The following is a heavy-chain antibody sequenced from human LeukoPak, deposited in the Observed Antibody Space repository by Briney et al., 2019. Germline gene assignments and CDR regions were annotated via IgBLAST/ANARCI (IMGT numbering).Heavy chain of an antibody. CDR3: ARDESSPVRGCSGGSCYQRGYGMDV. J-gene: IGHJ6*02. V-gene: IGHV3-30-3*01. CDR1: GFTFSSYA. CDR2: ISYDGSNK. Sequence: TGGSLRLSCAASGFTFSSYAMHWVRQAPGKGLEWVAVISYDGSNKYYADSVKGRFTISRDNSKNTLYLQMNSLRAEDTAVYYCARDESSPVRGCSGGSCYQRGYGMDVWGQGTTVTVSS. D-gene: IGHD2-15*01.